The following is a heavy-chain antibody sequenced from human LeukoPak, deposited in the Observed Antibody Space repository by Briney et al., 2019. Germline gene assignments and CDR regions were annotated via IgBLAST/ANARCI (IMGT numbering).Heavy chain of an antibody. Sequence: GASVKVSCKASGYTFTSYGISWVRQAPGQGLEWMGWISAYNGNTNYAQKLQGRVTMTTDTSTSTAYMELRSLRSDDTAVYYCARGANTQQSMSNAEFDYWGQGTLVTVSS. J-gene: IGHJ4*02. V-gene: IGHV1-18*01. CDR3: ARGANTQQSMSNAEFDY. CDR1: GYTFTSYG. D-gene: IGHD6-13*01. CDR2: ISAYNGNT.